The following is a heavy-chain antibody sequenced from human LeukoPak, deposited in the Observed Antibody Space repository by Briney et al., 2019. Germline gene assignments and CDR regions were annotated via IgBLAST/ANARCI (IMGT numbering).Heavy chain of an antibody. CDR3: AGDLDNWNYVYYYYYGMDV. Sequence: PGGSLRLSCAASGFTFSSYEMNWVRQAPGKGLEWVSYISSSGSTIYYADSVKGRFTISRDNAKNSLYLQMNSLRAEDTAVYYCAGDLDNWNYVYYYYYGMDVWGQGTTVTVSS. CDR1: GFTFSSYE. CDR2: ISSSGSTI. V-gene: IGHV3-48*03. D-gene: IGHD1-7*01. J-gene: IGHJ6*02.